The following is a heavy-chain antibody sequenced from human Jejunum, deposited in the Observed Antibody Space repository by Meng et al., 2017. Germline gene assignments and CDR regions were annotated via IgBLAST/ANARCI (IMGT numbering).Heavy chain of an antibody. Sequence: GESLKISCTASGFSLSYYWVSWVRQAPGKGLEWVAYIHPEGNENDYVDSVKGRFTISRDNAKNSVYLQMNSLKGEDTAVYYWARLIVSSTNWKGDRVWTHYYYGMDFWGQGTTVTVSS. V-gene: IGHV3-7*01. J-gene: IGHJ6*02. CDR3: ARLIVSSTNWKGDRVWTHYYYGMDF. CDR1: GFSLSYYW. CDR2: IHPEGNEN. D-gene: IGHD1-1*01.